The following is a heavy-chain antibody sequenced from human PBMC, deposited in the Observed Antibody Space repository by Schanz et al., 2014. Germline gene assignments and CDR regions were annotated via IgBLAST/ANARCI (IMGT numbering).Heavy chain of an antibody. CDR1: GFTFSDHF. CDR3: ARRNFYDKSAAFDY. CDR2: SRNKGHSYTS. Sequence: PGGSIRLSCAASGFTFSDHFMDWVRQAPGKGLEWVGHSRNKGHSYTSEYAASVKGRFTISRDESESSLYLQMDSLKTEDTAVYYCARRNFYDKSAAFDYWGQGSLVTVSS. V-gene: IGHV3-72*01. J-gene: IGHJ4*02. D-gene: IGHD3-9*01.